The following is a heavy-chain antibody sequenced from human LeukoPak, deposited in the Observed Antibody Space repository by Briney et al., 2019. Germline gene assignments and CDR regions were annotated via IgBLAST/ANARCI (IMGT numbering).Heavy chain of an antibody. CDR1: GGTFSSYT. CDR3: ARVPNWNYGHYFDY. V-gene: IGHV1-69*08. Sequence: SVKVSCKASGGTFSSYTISWVRQAPGQGLEWMGRIIPILGTANYAQKFQGRVTITADKSTSTAYMELSSLRSEDTAVYYCARVPNWNYGHYFDYWGQGTLVTVSS. J-gene: IGHJ4*02. D-gene: IGHD1-7*01. CDR2: IIPILGTA.